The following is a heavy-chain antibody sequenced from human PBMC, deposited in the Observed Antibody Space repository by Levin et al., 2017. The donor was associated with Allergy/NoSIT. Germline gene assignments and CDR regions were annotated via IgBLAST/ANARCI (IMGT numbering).Heavy chain of an antibody. V-gene: IGHV5-51*01. J-gene: IGHJ4*02. Sequence: GGSLRLSCETSGYSFTTFWVGWVRQVPGKGLEWVGIIYPGDSDTRYSPSFQGQVTISVDKSLTTAYLQWSSLMASDTGSYFCARHLSRTYPNGHPRGAFDYWVQVTLLRVSS. CDR2: IYPGDSDT. D-gene: IGHD1-7*01. CDR3: ARHLSRTYPNGHPRGAFDY. CDR1: GYSFTTFW.